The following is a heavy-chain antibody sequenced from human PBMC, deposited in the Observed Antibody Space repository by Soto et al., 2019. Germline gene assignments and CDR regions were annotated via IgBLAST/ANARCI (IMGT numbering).Heavy chain of an antibody. Sequence: SETLSLTCTVSGVSISRGGYYCNWIRQHPGKGLEWIGYMFYSGSTYYNPSLKSRVTISMDTSKNQFSLNLSSVTAADTALYYCAGGPPRAGLIALSPGLDYWGQGIQVRVSS. V-gene: IGHV4-31*02. CDR3: AGGPPRAGLIALSPGLDY. J-gene: IGHJ4*02. CDR2: MFYSGST. D-gene: IGHD3-22*01. CDR1: GVSISRGGYY.